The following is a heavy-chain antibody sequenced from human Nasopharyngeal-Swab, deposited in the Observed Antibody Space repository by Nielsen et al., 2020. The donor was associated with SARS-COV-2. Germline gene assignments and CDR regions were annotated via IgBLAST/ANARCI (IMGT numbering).Heavy chain of an antibody. J-gene: IGHJ4*02. Sequence: ASVKVSCKASGYTFTGYYMHWVRQAPGQGLEWMGRINPNSGGTNYAQKFQGRVTMTRDTSISTAYMELSRLRSDDTAVYYCARLYCSGGSCYSSGGDDDWGQGTLVTVSS. CDR2: INPNSGGT. CDR1: GYTFTGYY. D-gene: IGHD2-15*01. CDR3: ARLYCSGGSCYSSGGDDD. V-gene: IGHV1-2*06.